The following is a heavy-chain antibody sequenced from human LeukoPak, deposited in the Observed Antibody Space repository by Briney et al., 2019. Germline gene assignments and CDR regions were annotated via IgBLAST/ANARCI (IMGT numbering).Heavy chain of an antibody. CDR3: AGGLLPYYYYMDV. CDR2: IYYSGST. J-gene: IGHJ6*03. CDR1: GGSISSSSYY. D-gene: IGHD3-22*01. Sequence: SETLSLTCTVSGGSISSSSYYWGWIRQPPVKGLEWIGSIYYSGSTYYNPSLKSRVTISVDTSKNQFSLKLSSVTAADTAVYYCAGGLLPYYYYMDVWGKGTTVTISS. V-gene: IGHV4-39*07.